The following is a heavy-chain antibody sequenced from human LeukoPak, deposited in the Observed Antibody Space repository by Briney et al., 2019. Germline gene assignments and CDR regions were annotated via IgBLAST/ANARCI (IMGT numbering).Heavy chain of an antibody. J-gene: IGHJ6*03. D-gene: IGHD4-11*01. CDR2: ISSSSSYI. CDR3: ARVRQYSNPYYYYYYMDV. CDR1: GFTISSYS. V-gene: IGHV3-21*01. Sequence: GGSQRLSCAASGFTISSYSMNWVRQAPGKGLEWVSSISSSSSYIYYADSVKGRFTISRDNAKNSLYLQMNRLRAEDTAVYYCARVRQYSNPYYYYYYMDVWGKGTTVTVSS.